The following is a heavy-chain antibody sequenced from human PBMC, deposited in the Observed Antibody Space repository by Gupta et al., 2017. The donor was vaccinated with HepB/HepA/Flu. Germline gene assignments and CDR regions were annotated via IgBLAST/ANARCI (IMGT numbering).Heavy chain of an antibody. CDR1: GFIFSDYW. Sequence: VQPGGSLRLSCAASGFIFSDYWMSWVRQAPGKGLEWVANIKQDGSEKFYVDSVKGRFTISRDNAKDSLYLQMYSLRAEDTAVYYCARNHPIVGPPAATAYNNWFDPWGQGTLVTVSS. CDR3: ARNHPIVGPPAATAYNNWFDP. V-gene: IGHV3-7*01. J-gene: IGHJ5*02. D-gene: IGHD2-2*01. CDR2: IKQDGSEK.